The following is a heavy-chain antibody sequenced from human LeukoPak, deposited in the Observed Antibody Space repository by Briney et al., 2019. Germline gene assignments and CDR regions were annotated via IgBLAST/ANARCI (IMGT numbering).Heavy chain of an antibody. Sequence: SETLSLTCTVSGYSISSGYYWGWIRQPPGKGLEWIGSIYHSGSTYYNPSLKSRVTISVDTSKNQFSLKLSSVTAADTAVYYCARAGYDRGWFDPWGQGTLVTVSS. J-gene: IGHJ5*02. CDR3: ARAGYDRGWFDP. CDR2: IYHSGST. V-gene: IGHV4-38-2*02. CDR1: GYSISSGYY. D-gene: IGHD1-1*01.